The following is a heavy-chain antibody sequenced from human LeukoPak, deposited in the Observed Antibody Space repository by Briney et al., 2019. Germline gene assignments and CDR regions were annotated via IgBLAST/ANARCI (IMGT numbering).Heavy chain of an antibody. CDR3: ASTVAPYYYDSSGYYSRDY. CDR2: ISSSSSYI. J-gene: IGHJ4*02. D-gene: IGHD3-22*01. V-gene: IGHV3-21*01. Sequence: PGGSLRLSCAASGFTFSSYSMNWVRQAPGKGLEGVSSISSSSSYIYYADSVKGRFTISRDNAKNSLYLQMNSLRAEDTAVYYCASTVAPYYYDSSGYYSRDYWGQGTLVTVSS. CDR1: GFTFSSYS.